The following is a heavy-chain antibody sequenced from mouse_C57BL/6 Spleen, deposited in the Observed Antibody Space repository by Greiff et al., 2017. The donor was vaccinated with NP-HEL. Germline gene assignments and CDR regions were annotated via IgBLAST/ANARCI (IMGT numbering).Heavy chain of an antibody. V-gene: IGHV1-69*01. CDR3: SRRYDYEDAMDY. CDR1: GYTFTSYW. Sequence: QVQLQQSGAELVMPGASVKLSCKASGYTFTSYWMHWVKQRPGQGLEWIGEIDPSDSYTNYKQKFKGKSTLTGDKSSSTAYMQLRMLTSEDSAVYYCSRRYDYEDAMDYWGQGTSVTVSS. J-gene: IGHJ4*01. D-gene: IGHD2-4*01. CDR2: IDPSDSYT.